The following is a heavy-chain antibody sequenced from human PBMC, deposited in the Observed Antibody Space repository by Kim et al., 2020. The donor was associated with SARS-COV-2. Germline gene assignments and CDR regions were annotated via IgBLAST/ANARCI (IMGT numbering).Heavy chain of an antibody. V-gene: IGHV3-30*02. Sequence: DSVKGRFTISRDNSKNTLYLQMNSLRAEDTAVYYCAKDVDYYDSSGPFDYWGQGTLVTVSS. J-gene: IGHJ4*02. D-gene: IGHD3-22*01. CDR3: AKDVDYYDSSGPFDY.